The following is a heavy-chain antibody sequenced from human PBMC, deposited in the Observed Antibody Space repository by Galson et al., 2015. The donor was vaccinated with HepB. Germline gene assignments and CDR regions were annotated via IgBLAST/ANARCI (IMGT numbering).Heavy chain of an antibody. CDR3: AKDLCAFEI. Sequence: SLRLSCAASGFTFSSYAIRWVRQTPGKGLEWVSGISGSGDTTYYADSVKGRISISRDNSKNTLYLQMNGLRAEDTAVYYCAKDLCAFEIWGQGTMVTVSS. J-gene: IGHJ3*02. CDR1: GFTFSSYA. CDR2: ISGSGDTT. V-gene: IGHV3-23*01.